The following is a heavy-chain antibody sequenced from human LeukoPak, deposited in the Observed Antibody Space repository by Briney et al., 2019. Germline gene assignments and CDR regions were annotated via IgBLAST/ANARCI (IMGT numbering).Heavy chain of an antibody. CDR2: IYYSGST. CDR1: GGSISSSSYY. D-gene: IGHD4-17*01. Sequence: SETLSLTCTVSGGSISSSSYYWGWIRQPPGKGLEWIGSIYYSGSTYYNPSLKSRVTISVDTSKNQFSLKLSSVTAADTAVYYCARDRPYGLFDPWGQGTLVTVSS. J-gene: IGHJ5*02. V-gene: IGHV4-39*07. CDR3: ARDRPYGLFDP.